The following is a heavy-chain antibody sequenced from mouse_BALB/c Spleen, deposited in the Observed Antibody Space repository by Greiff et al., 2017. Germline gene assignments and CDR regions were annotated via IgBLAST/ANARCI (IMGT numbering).Heavy chain of an antibody. CDR1: GYTFTSYV. CDR3: ARGPNYGYYAMGY. D-gene: IGHD1-2*01. CDR2: INPYNDGT. Sequence: EVQLQQSGSELVKPGASAKMSCKDSGYTFTSYVMHWVKQKPGQGLEWIGYINPYNDGTKYNEKFKGKATLTSDESSSAAYMELSSLTSEDPAVYYCARGPNYGYYAMGYWDQGNSVAVSS. J-gene: IGHJ4*01. V-gene: IGHV1-14*01.